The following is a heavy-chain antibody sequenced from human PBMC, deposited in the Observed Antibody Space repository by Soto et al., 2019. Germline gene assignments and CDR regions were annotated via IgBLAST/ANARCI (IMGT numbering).Heavy chain of an antibody. J-gene: IGHJ4*02. V-gene: IGHV3-21*01. CDR3: ARESEDLTSNFDY. CDR2: ISSTTNYI. CDR1: GLTYTRYS. Sequence: PGGSLRLSGAADGLTYTRYSTNWVRQAPGKGLEWVSSISSTTNYIYYADSMKGRFTVSRDNAKNSVYLDMNSLSAEDTAVYYCARESEDLTSNFDYWGQGTLVTVSS.